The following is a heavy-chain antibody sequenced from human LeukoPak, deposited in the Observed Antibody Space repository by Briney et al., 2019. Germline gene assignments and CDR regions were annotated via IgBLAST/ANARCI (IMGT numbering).Heavy chain of an antibody. CDR3: ARERSSSGGHSWFDP. CDR1: GGYIITSGHY. Sequence: SETLSLTCTVSGGYIITSGHYWGWIRQPPGKGLEWIGSIYYTGVTSTNPFFRSRMSISVDTSKNQFSLNLTSVTAADAAVYYCARERSSSGGHSWFDPWGQGTLVAVSS. CDR2: IYYTGVT. V-gene: IGHV4-39*07. J-gene: IGHJ5*02. D-gene: IGHD4-23*01.